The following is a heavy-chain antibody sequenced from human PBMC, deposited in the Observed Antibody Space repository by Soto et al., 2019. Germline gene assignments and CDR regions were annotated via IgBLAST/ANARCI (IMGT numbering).Heavy chain of an antibody. CDR3: ARSARPYYYYYMDV. D-gene: IGHD6-6*01. V-gene: IGHV1-8*01. J-gene: IGHJ6*03. CDR2: MNPNSGNT. CDR1: GYTFTSYD. Sequence: QVQLVQSGAEVKKPGASVKVSCKASGYTFTSYDINWVRQATGQGLEWMGWMNPNSGNTGYAQKFQGRVTMTRNTSISTAYVELSSLRSEDTAVYYCARSARPYYYYYMDVWGKGTTVTVSS.